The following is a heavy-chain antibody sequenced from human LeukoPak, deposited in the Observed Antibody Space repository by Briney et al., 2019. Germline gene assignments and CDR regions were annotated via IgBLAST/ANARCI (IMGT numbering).Heavy chain of an antibody. D-gene: IGHD6-13*01. CDR3: ARGSSSWGRSVDY. Sequence: ASVKVSCKASGYTFTSYDINWVRQATGQGLEWMGWMNPNSGNTGYAQRFQGRVTITRDTSISTAYMELSSLRSEGTAVYYCARGSSSWGRSVDYWGQGTLVTVSS. CDR1: GYTFTSYD. CDR2: MNPNSGNT. J-gene: IGHJ4*02. V-gene: IGHV1-8*03.